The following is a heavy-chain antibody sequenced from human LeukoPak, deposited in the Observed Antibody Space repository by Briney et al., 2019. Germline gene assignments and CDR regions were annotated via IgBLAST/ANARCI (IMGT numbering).Heavy chain of an antibody. CDR2: IIPIFGTA. D-gene: IGHD1-26*01. CDR1: GGTFSSYA. J-gene: IGHJ4*02. CDR3: ARDSAVWSGSFVYYFDY. Sequence: SVKVSCKACGGTFSSYAISWVRQAPGQGLEWMGRIIPIFGTANYAQKFQGRVTITTDESTSTAYMELSSLRSEDTAVYYCARDSAVWSGSFVYYFDYWGQGTLVTVSS. V-gene: IGHV1-69*05.